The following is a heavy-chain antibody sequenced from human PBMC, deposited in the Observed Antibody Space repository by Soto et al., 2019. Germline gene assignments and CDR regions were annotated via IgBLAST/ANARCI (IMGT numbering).Heavy chain of an antibody. CDR2: IYPGDSDT. CDR1: GYSFTSYW. J-gene: IGHJ3*02. D-gene: IGHD3-10*01. CDR3: ASLYYYGSGSSIDAFDI. V-gene: IGHV5-51*01. Sequence: LGESLKISCKGSGYSFTSYWIGWVRQMPGKGLEWMGIIYPGDSDTRYSPSFQGQVTISADKSISTAYLQWSSLKASDTAMYYCASLYYYGSGSSIDAFDIWGQGTMVTVSS.